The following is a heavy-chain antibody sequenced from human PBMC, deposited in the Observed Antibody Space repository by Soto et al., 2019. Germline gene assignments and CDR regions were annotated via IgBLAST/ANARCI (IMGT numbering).Heavy chain of an antibody. CDR1: GYTFTSYA. V-gene: IGHV1-3*01. D-gene: IGHD2-2*01. CDR2: INAGNGNT. CDR3: ARAAGYCSSTSCYPYYYMDV. Sequence: ASVKVSCKASGYTFTSYAMHWVRQAPGQRLEWMGWINAGNGNTKYSQKFQGRVTMTTDTSTSTAYMELRSLRSDDTAVYYCARAAGYCSSTSCYPYYYMDVWGKGTTVTVSS. J-gene: IGHJ6*03.